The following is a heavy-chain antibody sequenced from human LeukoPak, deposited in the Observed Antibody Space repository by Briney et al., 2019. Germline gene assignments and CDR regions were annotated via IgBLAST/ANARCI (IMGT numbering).Heavy chain of an antibody. CDR2: IYYSGST. CDR1: GGSISSSSYY. CDR3: ARNYGSGSYSLWYFDL. J-gene: IGHJ2*01. D-gene: IGHD3-10*01. V-gene: IGHV4-39*01. Sequence: SETLSLXCTVSGGSISSSSYYWGWIRQPPGKELEWIGSIYYSGSTYYNPSLKSRVTISVDTSKNQFSLKLSSVTAADTAVYYCARNYGSGSYSLWYFDLWGRGTLVTVSS.